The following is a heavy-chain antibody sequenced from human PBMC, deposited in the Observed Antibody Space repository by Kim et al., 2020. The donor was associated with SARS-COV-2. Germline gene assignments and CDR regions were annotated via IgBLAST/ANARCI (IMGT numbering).Heavy chain of an antibody. D-gene: IGHD6-19*01. CDR3: ARGSGDSSGWSDYYYYGMDV. CDR1: GGSISSSSYY. V-gene: IGHV4-39*07. J-gene: IGHJ6*02. Sequence: SETLSLTCTVSGGSISSSSYYWGWIRQPPGKGLEWIGSIYYSGSTYYNPSLKSRVTISVDTSKNQFSLKLSSVTAADTAVYYCARGSGDSSGWSDYYYYGMDVWGQGTTVTVSS. CDR2: IYYSGST.